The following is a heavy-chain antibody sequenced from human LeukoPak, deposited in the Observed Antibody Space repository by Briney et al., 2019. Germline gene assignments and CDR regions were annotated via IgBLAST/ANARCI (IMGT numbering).Heavy chain of an antibody. D-gene: IGHD2-15*01. CDR2: INHSGST. V-gene: IGHV4-34*01. CDR1: GGSFSGYY. J-gene: IGHJ5*02. CDR3: ARGVDIVVVVARGLNWFDP. Sequence: SETLSLTCAVYGGSFSGYYWSWIRQPPGKGLEGMGEINHSGSTNYNPSLKSRVTISVDTSKNQFSLKLSSVPAADTAVYYCARGVDIVVVVARGLNWFDPWGQGTLVTVSS.